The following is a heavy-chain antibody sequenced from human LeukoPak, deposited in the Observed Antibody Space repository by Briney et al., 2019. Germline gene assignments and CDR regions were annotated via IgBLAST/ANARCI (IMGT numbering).Heavy chain of an antibody. CDR1: GYTFTGYY. CDR3: AREVVTAISFDI. Sequence: SVKVSCKASGYTFTGYYMHWVRQAPGQGLEWMGRIIPILGIANYAQKFQGRVTITADKSTSTAYMELSSLRSEDTAVYYCAREVVTAISFDIWGQGTMVTVSS. CDR2: IIPILGIA. J-gene: IGHJ3*02. V-gene: IGHV1-69*04. D-gene: IGHD2-21*02.